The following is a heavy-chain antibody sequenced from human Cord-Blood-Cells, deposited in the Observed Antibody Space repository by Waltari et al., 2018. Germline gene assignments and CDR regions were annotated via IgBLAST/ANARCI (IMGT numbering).Heavy chain of an antibody. CDR3: ARGRYDILTGYSYYFDH. Sequence: QVQLVQSGAEVKKPGASVKVSCKASGYTFTGYYMHWVRQAPGQGLEWMGWINPNSVGTNYAQKFQGRVTMTRDTSISTAYMELSRLRSDDTAVYYCARGRYDILTGYSYYFDHWGQGTLVTVSS. J-gene: IGHJ4*02. V-gene: IGHV1-2*02. D-gene: IGHD3-9*01. CDR1: GYTFTGYY. CDR2: INPNSVGT.